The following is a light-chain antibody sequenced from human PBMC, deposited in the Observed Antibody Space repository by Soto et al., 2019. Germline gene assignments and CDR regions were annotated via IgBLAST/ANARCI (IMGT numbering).Light chain of an antibody. J-gene: IGKJ1*01. CDR3: QQFGNSPWT. CDR1: QSFSNTY. V-gene: IGKV3-20*01. CDR2: GAS. Sequence: EIMLTQSPGTLSLSPGERATLSCRASQSFSNTYLVWYQQKPGQAPRLLIYGASSRAAGTPDRFSGSGSGTDFTLTIDRLEPEDFALYYCQQFGNSPWTFGQGTKVAIK.